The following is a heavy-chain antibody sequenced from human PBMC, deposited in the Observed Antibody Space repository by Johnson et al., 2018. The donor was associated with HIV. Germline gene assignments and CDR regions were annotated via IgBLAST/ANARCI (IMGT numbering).Heavy chain of an antibody. CDR3: ARDRRLSLYYYDSSGYYRPDAFDI. CDR2: MWYDGSNE. Sequence: QVQLVESGGSVVRPGGSLRLSCAASGFTFDDYGMSWVRQAPGKGLEWVAVMWYDGSNEYFADSVKGRFTISRANSQNTLYLQMNSLRSEDTAVYYCARDRRLSLYYYDSSGYYRPDAFDIWGQGTMVTVSS. J-gene: IGHJ3*02. V-gene: IGHV3-33*08. CDR1: GFTFDDYG. D-gene: IGHD3-22*01.